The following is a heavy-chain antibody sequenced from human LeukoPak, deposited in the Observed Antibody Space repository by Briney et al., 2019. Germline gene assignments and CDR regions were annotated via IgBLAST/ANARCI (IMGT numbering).Heavy chain of an antibody. V-gene: IGHV3-21*01. CDR3: GRAFPPLRTSSAGDL. J-gene: IGHJ4*02. Sequence: PGGSLRLSCSASGFTFSDYDMNWVRQAPGKGLEWVSSIRYLSSHVYYGDSVKGRFSISRDNAKNSLYLQMNSLGAEDTAIYYCGRAFPPLRTSSAGDLWGQGILVTVSS. D-gene: IGHD3-16*01. CDR2: IRYLSSHV. CDR1: GFTFSDYD.